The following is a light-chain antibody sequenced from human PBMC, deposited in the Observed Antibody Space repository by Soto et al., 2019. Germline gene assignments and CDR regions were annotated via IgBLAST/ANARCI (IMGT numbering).Light chain of an antibody. J-gene: IGKJ1*01. CDR2: GAS. Sequence: EIVLTQSPGTLSLSPGERATLSCRASQSVTSTYLVWFQHKPGQAPSLLIYGASSRATGIPDRFSGSGSGTDFTLTISRLEPEDFAVYYCLQCGTSPWTFGQGTKVEIK. CDR3: LQCGTSPWT. V-gene: IGKV3-20*01. CDR1: QSVTSTY.